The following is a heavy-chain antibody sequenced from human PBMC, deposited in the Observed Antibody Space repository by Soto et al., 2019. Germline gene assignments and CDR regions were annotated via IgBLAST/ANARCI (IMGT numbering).Heavy chain of an antibody. Sequence: PSETLSLTCAVYCVSFSGYYWSWIRQPPGKGLEWIGEINHSGSTNYNPSLKSRVTISLDTPKNQFSLTLSSVTAADTAVYYCVRQGFGALNGLVDVGGQGTTVKVSS. CDR1: CVSFSGYY. J-gene: IGHJ6*02. D-gene: IGHD3-10*01. V-gene: IGHV4-34*01. CDR2: INHSGST. CDR3: VRQGFGALNGLVDV.